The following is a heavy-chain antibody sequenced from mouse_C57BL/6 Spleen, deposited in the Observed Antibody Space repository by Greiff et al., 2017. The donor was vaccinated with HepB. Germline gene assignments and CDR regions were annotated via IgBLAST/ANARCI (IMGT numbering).Heavy chain of an antibody. V-gene: IGHV1-26*01. CDR1: GYTFTDYY. Sequence: VQLQQSGPELVKPGASVKISCKASGYTFTDYYMNWVKQSHGKSLEWIGDINPNNGGTSYNQKFKGKATLTVDKSSSTAYMELRSLTSEDSAVYYCTPAMDYWGQGTPVTVSS. CDR3: TPAMDY. J-gene: IGHJ4*01. CDR2: INPNNGGT.